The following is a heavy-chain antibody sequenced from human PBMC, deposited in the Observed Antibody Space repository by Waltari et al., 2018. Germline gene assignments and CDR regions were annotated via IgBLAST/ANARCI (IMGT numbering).Heavy chain of an antibody. CDR3: AKDNGLLGYYYYGMDV. CDR2: ISGSGGST. CDR1: GFTFSRYA. D-gene: IGHD2-15*01. Sequence: EVQLVESGGGLVQPGGSLRLSCAASGFTFSRYAMSWVRQAPGKGLEWVSAISGSGGSTYYADSVKGRFTISRDNSKNTLYLQMNSLRAEDTAVYYCAKDNGLLGYYYYGMDVWGQGTTVTVSS. J-gene: IGHJ6*02. V-gene: IGHV3-23*04.